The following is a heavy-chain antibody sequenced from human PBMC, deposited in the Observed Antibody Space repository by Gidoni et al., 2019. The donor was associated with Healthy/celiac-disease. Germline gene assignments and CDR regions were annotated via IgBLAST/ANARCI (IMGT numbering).Heavy chain of an antibody. CDR2: ISYDVSNK. CDR3: AKDQLLYSSSWYYFDY. Sequence: QVQLVESGGGVVQPGRSLRLSCAASGFTFSSYGMHWVRQAPGKGLEWVEVISYDVSNKYYADSVKGRFTISRDNSKNTLYLQMNSLRAEDTAVYYCAKDQLLYSSSWYYFDYWGQGTLVTVSS. J-gene: IGHJ4*02. D-gene: IGHD6-13*01. CDR1: GFTFSSYG. V-gene: IGHV3-30*18.